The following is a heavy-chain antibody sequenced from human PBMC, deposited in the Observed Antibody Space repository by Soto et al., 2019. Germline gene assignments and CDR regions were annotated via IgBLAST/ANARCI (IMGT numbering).Heavy chain of an antibody. CDR1: GGTFSSYA. CDR2: IIPIFGTA. J-gene: IGHJ4*02. D-gene: IGHD6-13*01. CDR3: ARKNSSSWYDYFES. Sequence: GASVKVSCKASGGTFSSYAISWVRQAPGQGLEWMGGIIPIFGTANYAQKFQGRVTITADESTSTAYMELSSLRSEDTAVYYCARKNSSSWYDYFESSCQSTVVPVSS. V-gene: IGHV1-69*13.